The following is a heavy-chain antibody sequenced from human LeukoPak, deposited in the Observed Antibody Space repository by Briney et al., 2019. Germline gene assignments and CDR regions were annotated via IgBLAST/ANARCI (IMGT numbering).Heavy chain of an antibody. CDR2: IRSRSAGGTT. CDR1: GLTFNNAW. CDR3: STGGGTHDY. D-gene: IGHD2-15*01. Sequence: PGGSLRLSCAASGLTFNNAWMSWVRQAPGKGLEWVGRIRSRSAGGTTDYGAPVKGRFTISRDDSKNTLYLQMNSLKTEDTAVYHCSTGGGTHDYWGQGTLVTVSS. J-gene: IGHJ4*02. V-gene: IGHV3-15*01.